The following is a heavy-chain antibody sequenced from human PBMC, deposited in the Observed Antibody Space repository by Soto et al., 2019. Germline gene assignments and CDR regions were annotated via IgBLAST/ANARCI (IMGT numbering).Heavy chain of an antibody. J-gene: IGHJ6*03. CDR2: IKQDGSEK. CDR3: ASRKLELPGHGYYYMDV. CDR1: GFTFSSYW. Sequence: GGSLRLSCAASGFTFSSYWMSWVRQAPGKGLEWVANIKQDGSEKYYVDSVKGRFTISRDNAKNSLYLQMSSLRAEDTAVYYCASRKLELPGHGYYYMDVWGKGTTVTVSS. D-gene: IGHD1-7*01. V-gene: IGHV3-7*01.